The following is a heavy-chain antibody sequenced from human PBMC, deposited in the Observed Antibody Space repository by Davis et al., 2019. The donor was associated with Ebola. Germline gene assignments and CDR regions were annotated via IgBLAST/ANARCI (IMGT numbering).Heavy chain of an antibody. D-gene: IGHD7-27*01. CDR1: GFTFDDYA. Sequence: SLKISCAASGFTFDDYAMHWVRQAPGKGLEWVSGISWNSGSIGYADSVKGRFTISRDNAKNSLYLQMNSLRAEDMALYYCAKAELGVFDYWGQGTLVTVSS. V-gene: IGHV3-9*03. CDR3: AKAELGVFDY. CDR2: ISWNSGSI. J-gene: IGHJ4*02.